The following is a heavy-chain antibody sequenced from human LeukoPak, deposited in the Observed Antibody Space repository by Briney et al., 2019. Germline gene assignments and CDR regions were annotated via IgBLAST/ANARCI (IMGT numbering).Heavy chain of an antibody. V-gene: IGHV3-23*01. CDR3: ARQLGYCSDGTCYFDY. J-gene: IGHJ4*02. D-gene: IGHD2-15*01. CDR2: ISGSGGAP. Sequence: GALRLSCAASGFTFRSFAMSWVRQAPGKGLEWVSAISGSGGAPYYADSVKGRFTTSRDNSKNTVYLQMNSLGAEDTGIYFCARQLGYCSDGTCYFDYWGQGTLVTVSS. CDR1: GFTFRSFA.